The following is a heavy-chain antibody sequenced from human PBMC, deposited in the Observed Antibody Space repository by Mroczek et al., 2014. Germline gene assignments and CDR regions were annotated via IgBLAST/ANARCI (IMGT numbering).Heavy chain of an antibody. CDR2: IYYSGST. V-gene: IGHV4-39*01. CDR1: GGSISSSSYY. D-gene: IGHD3-3*01. J-gene: IGHJ3*02. Sequence: QVQLQQWGPGLVKPSETLSLTCTVSGGSISSSSYYWGWIRQPPGKGLEWIGSIYYSGSTYYNPSLKSRVTISVDTSKNQFSLKLSSVTAADTAVYYCAMRRLHDFWKRENAFDIWGQGTMVTVSS. CDR3: AMRRLHDFWKRENAFDI.